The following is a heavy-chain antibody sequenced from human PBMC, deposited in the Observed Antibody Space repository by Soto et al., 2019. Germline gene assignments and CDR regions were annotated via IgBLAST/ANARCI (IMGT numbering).Heavy chain of an antibody. CDR2: ISYDGSNK. CDR3: ANVPYSWNGAEAFDI. J-gene: IGHJ3*02. Sequence: QVQLVESGGGVVQPGRSLRLSCAASGFTLSSYGMHWVRQAPGKGLEWVAVISYDGSNKYYADSVKDRFTISRDNSKNTLYLQMNSLRAEGTAVYYCANVPYSWNGAEAFDIWGQGTLVTVSS. D-gene: IGHD1-1*01. CDR1: GFTLSSYG. V-gene: IGHV3-30*18.